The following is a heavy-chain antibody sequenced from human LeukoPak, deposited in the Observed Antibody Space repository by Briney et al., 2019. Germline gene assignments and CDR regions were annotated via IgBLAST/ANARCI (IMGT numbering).Heavy chain of an antibody. Sequence: PSETLSPTRTVSGRSLSSYYRSWIRQPPPKGLAWIAYIFYSGSTNYNTSLKSRVTISVDTSKNQFSLKLSSVTAADTSVYYCARGGASGYDPFDYWGQGTLVTVSS. J-gene: IGHJ4*02. CDR2: IFYSGST. CDR3: ARGGASGYDPFDY. V-gene: IGHV4-59*01. CDR1: GRSLSSYY. D-gene: IGHD5-12*01.